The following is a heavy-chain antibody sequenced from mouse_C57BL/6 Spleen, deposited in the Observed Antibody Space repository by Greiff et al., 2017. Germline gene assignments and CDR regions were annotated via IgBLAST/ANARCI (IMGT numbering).Heavy chain of an antibody. CDR2: IDPSDSYT. V-gene: IGHV1-50*01. D-gene: IGHD1-1*01. CDR1: GYTFTSYW. J-gene: IGHJ2*01. Sequence: QVQLKQPGAELVKPGASVKLSCKASGYTFTSYWMQWVKQRPGQGLEWIGEIDPSDSYTNYNQKFKGKATLTVDTSSSTAYMQLSSLTSEDSAVYYCASVGSSLDYWGEGTTLTVSS. CDR3: ASVGSSLDY.